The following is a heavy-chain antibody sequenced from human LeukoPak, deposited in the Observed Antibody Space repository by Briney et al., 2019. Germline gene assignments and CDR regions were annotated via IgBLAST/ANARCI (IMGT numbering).Heavy chain of an antibody. D-gene: IGHD6-13*01. Sequence: PSETLSLTCAVYGGSFSGYYWSWIRQPPGKGLEWIGEINHSGSTNYNPSLKSRVTISVDTSKNQFSLKLSSVTAADTVVYYCARGLRGRTAAGRPNWFDPWGQGTLVTVSS. CDR2: INHSGST. J-gene: IGHJ5*02. CDR1: GGSFSGYY. V-gene: IGHV4-34*01. CDR3: ARGLRGRTAAGRPNWFDP.